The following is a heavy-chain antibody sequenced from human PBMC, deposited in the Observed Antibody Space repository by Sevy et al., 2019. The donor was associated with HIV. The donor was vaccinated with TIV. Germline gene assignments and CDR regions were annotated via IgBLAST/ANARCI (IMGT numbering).Heavy chain of an antibody. D-gene: IGHD2-21*02. V-gene: IGHV6-1*01. CDR1: GDSVSSNSAA. Sequence: KQSQTLSLTCAISGDSVSSNSAAWNWIRQSPSRGLEWLGRTYYRSKWYNDYAVSVKSRITINPDTSKNQLSLQLNSVTPEDTAVYYCARDHTLAYCGGDCPLDYYYYGMDVWGQGTTVTVSS. CDR2: TYYRSKWYN. J-gene: IGHJ6*02. CDR3: ARDHTLAYCGGDCPLDYYYYGMDV.